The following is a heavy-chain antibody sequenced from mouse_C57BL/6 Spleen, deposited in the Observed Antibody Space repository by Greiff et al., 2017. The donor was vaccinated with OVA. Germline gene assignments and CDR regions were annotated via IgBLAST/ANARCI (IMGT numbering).Heavy chain of an antibody. CDR2: IDPSDSYT. CDR1: GYTFTSYW. CDR3: ARSTVVGAMDY. J-gene: IGHJ4*01. V-gene: IGHV1-69*01. Sequence: VQLQQSGAELVMPGASVKLSCKASGYTFTSYWMHWVKQRPGQGLEWIGEIDPSDSYTNYNQKFKGKSTLTVDKSSSTAYMQLSSLTSEDSAVYYCARSTVVGAMDYWGQGTSVTVSS. D-gene: IGHD1-1*01.